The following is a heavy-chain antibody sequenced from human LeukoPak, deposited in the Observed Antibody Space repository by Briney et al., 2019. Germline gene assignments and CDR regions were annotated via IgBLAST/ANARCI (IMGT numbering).Heavy chain of an antibody. CDR1: GGSFSGYY. D-gene: IGHD6-19*01. J-gene: IGHJ4*02. CDR2: INHSGST. Sequence: PSETLSLTCAVYGGSFSGYYWSWIRQPPGKGLEWIGEINHSGSTNYNPSLKSRVTISVDTSKNQFSLKPSSVTAADTAVYYCARGLYSSGWFDYWGQGTLVTVSS. CDR3: ARGLYSSGWFDY. V-gene: IGHV4-34*01.